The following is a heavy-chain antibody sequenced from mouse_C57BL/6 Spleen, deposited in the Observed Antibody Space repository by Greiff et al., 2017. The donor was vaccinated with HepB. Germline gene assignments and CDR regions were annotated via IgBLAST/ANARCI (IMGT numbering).Heavy chain of an antibody. CDR2: IDPSDSDT. V-gene: IGHV1-69*01. D-gene: IGHD1-1*01. Sequence: QVQLQQPGAELVMPGASVKLSCKASGYTFTSYWMHWVKQRPGQGLEWIGEIDPSDSDTNYNQKFKGKSTLTVDKSSSTAYMQLSSLTSEDSAVYYCARGISSYPYYAMDYWGQGTSVTVSS. CDR3: ARGISSYPYYAMDY. CDR1: GYTFTSYW. J-gene: IGHJ4*01.